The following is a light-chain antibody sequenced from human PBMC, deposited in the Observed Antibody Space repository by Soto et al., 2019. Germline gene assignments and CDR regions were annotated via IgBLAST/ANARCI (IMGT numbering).Light chain of an antibody. Sequence: AIQMTQSPSSLSASVGDRVIITCRASQAIRNDLGWYQQKPGKAPKLLIYTASTLQSGVPSRFSGSGSGADFTLTIRSLQPEDSATDYCQQLDSYPPTFGGGTKVEMK. CDR1: QAIRND. CDR2: TAS. CDR3: QQLDSYPPT. J-gene: IGKJ4*01. V-gene: IGKV1-6*01.